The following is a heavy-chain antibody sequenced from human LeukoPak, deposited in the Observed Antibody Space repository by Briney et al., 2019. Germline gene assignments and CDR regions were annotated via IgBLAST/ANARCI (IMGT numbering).Heavy chain of an antibody. J-gene: IGHJ3*02. CDR1: GFTFSSYY. CDR3: ARDLAGPPQEAFDI. Sequence: GGSLRLSCAASGFTFSSYYMNWVRQAPGKGLEWVSSISSGSSYIYYADSVKGRFTISRDNAKNSLYLQMNSLRVEDTAVYYCARDLAGPPQEAFDIWGQGTMVTVSS. CDR2: ISSGSSYI. V-gene: IGHV3-21*01.